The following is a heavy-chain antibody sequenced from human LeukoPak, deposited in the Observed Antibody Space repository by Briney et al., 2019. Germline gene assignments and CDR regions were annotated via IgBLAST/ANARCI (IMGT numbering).Heavy chain of an antibody. CDR1: GYSFTSYW. CDR3: ARSGRHGDYLRGSYYYYYYMDV. Sequence: GESLKISCKGSGYSFTSYWIGWVRQMPGKGLEWMGIIYPGDSDTRYSPSFQGQVTISADKSISTAYLQWSSLKASDTAMYYCARSGRHGDYLRGSYYYYYYMDVWGKGTTVTISS. CDR2: IYPGDSDT. V-gene: IGHV5-51*01. D-gene: IGHD4-17*01. J-gene: IGHJ6*03.